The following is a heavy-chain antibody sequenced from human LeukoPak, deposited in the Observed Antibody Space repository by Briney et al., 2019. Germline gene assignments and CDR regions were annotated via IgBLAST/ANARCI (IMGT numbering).Heavy chain of an antibody. J-gene: IGHJ4*02. V-gene: IGHV1-18*01. CDR1: GYTFTSYG. CDR2: ISAYNGNT. D-gene: IGHD4-23*01. Sequence: EASVTVSYMASGYTFTSYGLSWVRQAPGQGREWVGWISAYNGNTNYPQKPQGRVTLTTDPFKRTPYMELRSLRSDGTAVYLFARVAPDYGGNSGFDNSGEGALVTVSS. CDR3: ARVAPDYGGNSGFDN.